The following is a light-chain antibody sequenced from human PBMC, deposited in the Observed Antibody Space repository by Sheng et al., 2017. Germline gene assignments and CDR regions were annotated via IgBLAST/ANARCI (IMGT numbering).Light chain of an antibody. Sequence: ETVMTQSPATLSVSPGERATLSCRASQGISGNLAWYQQKPGQAPRLLIYDASTRATGIPARFSGDVSGTEFTLTISSLQSEDFAVYYCQQYDTWPPITFGQGTRLEIK. V-gene: IGKV3-15*01. CDR3: QQYDTWPPIT. J-gene: IGKJ5*01. CDR2: DAS. CDR1: QGISGN.